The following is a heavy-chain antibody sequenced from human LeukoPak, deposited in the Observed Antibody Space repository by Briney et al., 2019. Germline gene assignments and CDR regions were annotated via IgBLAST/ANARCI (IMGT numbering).Heavy chain of an antibody. CDR1: GFTFSSYA. V-gene: IGHV3-66*02. J-gene: IGHJ3*02. Sequence: GGSLRLSCAAPGFTFSSYAMSWVRQAPGKGLEWVSLIYSDGSTYYADSVKGRITISRDNSKNTLYLQMNSLRAEDTAVYYCVSYYLEWLFGWAFDIWGQGTMVTVFS. D-gene: IGHD3-3*01. CDR2: IYSDGST. CDR3: VSYYLEWLFGWAFDI.